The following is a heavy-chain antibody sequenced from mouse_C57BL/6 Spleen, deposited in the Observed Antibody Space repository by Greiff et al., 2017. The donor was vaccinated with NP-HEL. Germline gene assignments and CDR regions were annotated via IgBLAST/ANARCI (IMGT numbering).Heavy chain of an antibody. D-gene: IGHD1-1*01. Sequence: DVQLVESGGGLVKPGGSLKLSCAASGFTFSDYGMHWVRQAPEKGLEWVAYISSGSSTIYYADTVKGRFTISRDNATNTLFLQMTSLRSEDTAMYYCARAYYGSSYHYFDYWGQGTTLTVSS. CDR1: GFTFSDYG. CDR3: ARAYYGSSYHYFDY. J-gene: IGHJ2*01. V-gene: IGHV5-17*01. CDR2: ISSGSSTI.